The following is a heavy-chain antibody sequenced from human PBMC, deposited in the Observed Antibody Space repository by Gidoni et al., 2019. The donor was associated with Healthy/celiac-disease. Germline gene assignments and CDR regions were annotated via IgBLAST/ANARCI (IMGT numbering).Heavy chain of an antibody. CDR2: TYYSWST. V-gene: IGHV4-61*01. D-gene: IGHD6-19*01. CDR1: GCSVSSGSDY. CDR3: ARVAVAATVEFDY. Sequence: QVQLQESGHGLVQPSETLSINCTVSGCSVSSGSDYCSWSRQPPGKGLEWMVYTYYSWSTNYNPSLKSRVTISVDTSKNQFSLKLSSVTAADTAVYYCARVAVAATVEFDYWGQGTLVTVS. J-gene: IGHJ4*02.